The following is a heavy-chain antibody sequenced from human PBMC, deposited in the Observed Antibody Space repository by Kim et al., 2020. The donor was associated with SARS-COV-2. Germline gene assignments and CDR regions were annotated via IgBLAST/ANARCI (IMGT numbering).Heavy chain of an antibody. J-gene: IGHJ4*02. Sequence: SETLSLTCAVYGGSFSGYYWSWIRQPPGKVLEWIGEINHSGSTNYNPSLKSRVTISVDTSKNQFSLKLSSVTAADTAVYYCARGPLFSSTSCEENYWGQG. CDR2: INHSGST. V-gene: IGHV4-34*01. CDR3: ARGPLFSSTSCEENY. D-gene: IGHD2-2*01. CDR1: GGSFSGYY.